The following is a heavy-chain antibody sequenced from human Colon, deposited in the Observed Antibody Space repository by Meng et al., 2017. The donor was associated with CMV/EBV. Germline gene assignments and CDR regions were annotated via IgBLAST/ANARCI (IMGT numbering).Heavy chain of an antibody. J-gene: IGHJ4*02. Sequence: GESLKISCAASGFTFSSYDMHWVRQATGKGLEWVSAIGSAGETYYPGSVKGRFTISRDNAKNSLYLQMNSLGAGDTAVYYCARASIPDTVMGLDNWGQGTQVTVSS. D-gene: IGHD3-16*01. V-gene: IGHV3-13*01. CDR2: IGSAGET. CDR1: GFTFSSYD. CDR3: ARASIPDTVMGLDN.